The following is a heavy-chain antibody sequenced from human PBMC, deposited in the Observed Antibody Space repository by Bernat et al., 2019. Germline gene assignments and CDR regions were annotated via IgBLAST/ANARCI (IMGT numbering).Heavy chain of an antibody. CDR3: AGRHRGGLGGTGYPDY. J-gene: IGHJ4*02. V-gene: IGHV4-39*01. D-gene: IGHD3/OR15-3a*01. Sequence: QLQLQESGPGLVKPSETLSLTCAVSGGSASSRTYYWGWIRQPPGKGLEWIGNISYSGTTSYNPSLKSRVTISLDTSKTQFSLKLSSVTAADTAVYYCAGRHRGGLGGTGYPDYWGQGTLVTVSS. CDR1: GGSASSRTYY. CDR2: ISYSGTT.